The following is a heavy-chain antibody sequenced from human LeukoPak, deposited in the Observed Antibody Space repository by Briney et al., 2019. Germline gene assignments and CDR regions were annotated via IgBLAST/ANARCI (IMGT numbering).Heavy chain of an antibody. D-gene: IGHD6-13*01. CDR2: ISSSSSYI. CDR3: ARCGPSSSWYRGDNWFDP. CDR1: GFTFSSYS. V-gene: IGHV3-21*01. Sequence: GGSLRLSCAASGFTFSSYSMNWVRQAPGKGLEWVSSISSSSSYIYYADSVKGRFTISRDNAKNSLYLQMNSLRAEDTAVYYCARCGPSSSWYRGDNWFDPWGQGTLVTVSS. J-gene: IGHJ5*02.